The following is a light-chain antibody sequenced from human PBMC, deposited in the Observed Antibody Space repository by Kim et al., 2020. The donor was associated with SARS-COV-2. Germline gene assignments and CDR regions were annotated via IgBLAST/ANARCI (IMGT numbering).Light chain of an antibody. CDR1: KLGDKY. J-gene: IGLJ2*01. Sequence: MSPGQTASITCSGDKLGDKYACWYQQKPGQSPVLVIYQDSKRPSGIPERFSGSNSGNTATLTISGTQAMDEADYYCQAWDSSTVVFGGGTQLTVL. CDR3: QAWDSSTVV. V-gene: IGLV3-1*01. CDR2: QDS.